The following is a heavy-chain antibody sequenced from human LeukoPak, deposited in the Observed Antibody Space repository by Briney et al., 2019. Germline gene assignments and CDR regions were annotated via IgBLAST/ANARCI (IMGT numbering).Heavy chain of an antibody. Sequence: ASVKVACKASGYTFTSYDINWVRQATGQGLEWMGWMNPNSGNTGYAQKFQGRVTMTRNTSISTAYMELSSLRSEDTAVYYCARFGGVLTGYYIWNYYYYMDVWGKGTTVTVSS. CDR3: ARFGGVLTGYYIWNYYYYMDV. CDR2: MNPNSGNT. D-gene: IGHD3-9*01. V-gene: IGHV1-8*01. CDR1: GYTFTSYD. J-gene: IGHJ6*03.